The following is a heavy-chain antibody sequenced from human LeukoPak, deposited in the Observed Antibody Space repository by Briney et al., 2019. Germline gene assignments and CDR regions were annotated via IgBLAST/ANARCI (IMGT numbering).Heavy chain of an antibody. CDR3: AHRYGSGRDYYDSSGPYWYFDL. Sequence: SGPTLVKPTQTLTLTCTFSGFSLSTSGVGVGWIRQPPGKALEWLALIYWNDDKRYSPSLKSRLTITKDTSKNQVVLTMTNMDPVDTATYYCAHRYGSGRDYYDSSGPYWYFDLWGRGTLVTVSS. D-gene: IGHD3-22*01. J-gene: IGHJ2*01. CDR1: GFSLSTSGVG. V-gene: IGHV2-5*01. CDR2: IYWNDDK.